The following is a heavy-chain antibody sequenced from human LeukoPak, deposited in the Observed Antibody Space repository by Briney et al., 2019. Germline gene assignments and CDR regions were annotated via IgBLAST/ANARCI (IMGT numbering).Heavy chain of an antibody. V-gene: IGHV3-30*04. CDR2: ISYDGSNE. CDR3: ARAGRGVTLYTDY. Sequence: GSDLILSCASSGFTYRSYAMHGLREAPGTGLEGVPVISYDGSNEYYADSVKGRFTISRDNSKNTLYLQMNSLSAEDTAVYYCARAGRGVTLYTDYWGQGTLVTVSS. J-gene: IGHJ4*02. D-gene: IGHD3-10*01. CDR1: GFTYRSYA.